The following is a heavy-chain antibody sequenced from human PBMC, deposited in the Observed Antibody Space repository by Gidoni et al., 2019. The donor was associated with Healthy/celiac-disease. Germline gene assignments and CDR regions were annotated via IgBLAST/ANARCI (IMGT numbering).Heavy chain of an antibody. J-gene: IGHJ4*02. CDR3: ARAVYCTNGVCHLTLDY. V-gene: IGHV4-59*01. Sequence: QVQLHESVPGLVKPSETLSLSCTVSGRSISSYYWSWITQPPGKGLEWIGYIFYSGSTNYNPSHKSRVTISVDTSKNQFSLELSSVTAADTAVYYCARAVYCTNGVCHLTLDYWGQGTLVNVSS. CDR1: GRSISSYY. D-gene: IGHD2-8*01. CDR2: IFYSGST.